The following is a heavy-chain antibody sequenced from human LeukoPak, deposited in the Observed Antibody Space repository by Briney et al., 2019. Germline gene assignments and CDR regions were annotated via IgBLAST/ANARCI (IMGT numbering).Heavy chain of an antibody. CDR2: IYYSGST. D-gene: IGHD3-9*01. CDR3: KTAYEVLTGFDY. J-gene: IGHJ4*02. V-gene: IGHV4-59*03. Sequence: SETLSLTCTVPGGSISSYYWSWTRQTPGMGLEWIGYIYYSGSTNYNPSLNNRVTISVDTSKDQFSLRLTSVTAADIFFFKQKTAYEVLTGFDYWGQGTLVTVSS. CDR1: GGSISSYY.